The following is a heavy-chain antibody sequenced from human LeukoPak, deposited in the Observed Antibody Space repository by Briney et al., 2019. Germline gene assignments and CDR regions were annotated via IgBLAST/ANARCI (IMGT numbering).Heavy chain of an antibody. J-gene: IGHJ5*02. CDR1: GYTFTGYY. D-gene: IGHD3-10*01. CDR3: ARDGGDAYYYGSGENWFDP. CDR2: INPNSGGT. Sequence: GASVKVSCKASGYTFTGYYMHWVRQAPGQGLEWMGWINPNSGGTNYAQKFQGRVTMTRDTSISTAYMELSRLRSDDTAVYYCARDGGDAYYYGSGENWFDPWGQGTLVTVSS. V-gene: IGHV1-2*02.